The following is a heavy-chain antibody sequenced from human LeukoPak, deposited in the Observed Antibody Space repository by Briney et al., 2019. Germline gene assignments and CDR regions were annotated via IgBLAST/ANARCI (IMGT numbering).Heavy chain of an antibody. J-gene: IGHJ5*02. CDR2: IYYGGST. V-gene: IGHV4-39*01. Sequence: SETLPLTCAVYGGSFSDYYWGWIRQPPGKGLEWIGSIYYGGSTYYNPSLKSRVTISVDTSMNQFSLKLSFVTTVDTAVYYCARALGYCSGGSCTRGYNWFDPWGQGTLVTVPS. CDR1: GGSFSDYY. D-gene: IGHD2-15*01. CDR3: ARALGYCSGGSCTRGYNWFDP.